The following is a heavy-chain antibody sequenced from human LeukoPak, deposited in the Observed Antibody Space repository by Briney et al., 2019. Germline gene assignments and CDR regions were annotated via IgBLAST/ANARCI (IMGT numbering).Heavy chain of an antibody. D-gene: IGHD3-16*01. Sequence: GGSLRLSCVASGFTFSSYGMSWVRQAPGKGLEWVSAISGSDDSTYYADSVRGRFTISRDVSKNTLFLQMNSLRAEDMALYYCTKAKYYHFDYWGQGTLVTVSS. CDR1: GFTFSSYG. V-gene: IGHV3-23*01. J-gene: IGHJ4*02. CDR2: ISGSDDST. CDR3: TKAKYYHFDY.